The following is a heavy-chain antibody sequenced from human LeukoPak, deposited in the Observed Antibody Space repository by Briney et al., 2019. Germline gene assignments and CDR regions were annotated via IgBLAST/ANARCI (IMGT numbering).Heavy chain of an antibody. J-gene: IGHJ6*03. D-gene: IGHD6-13*01. CDR1: GFTFSSYS. Sequence: PGGSLRLSCAASGFTFSSYSMNWVRQAPGKGLEWASYIGSSSSTIYYADSVKGRFTISRDNAKNSLYLQMNSLRAEDTAVYYCAREGSPLYYMDVWGKGTTVTVSS. CDR3: AREGSPLYYMDV. V-gene: IGHV3-48*04. CDR2: IGSSSSTI.